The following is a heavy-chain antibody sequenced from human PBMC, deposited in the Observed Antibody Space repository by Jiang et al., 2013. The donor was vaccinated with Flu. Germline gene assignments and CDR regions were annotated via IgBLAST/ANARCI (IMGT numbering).Heavy chain of an antibody. D-gene: IGHD3-16*02. V-gene: IGHV3-21*01. Sequence: GLVKPGESLRLSCAASGFTFSSFAMNWVRQAPGKGLEWVSSISTSSSYIYYADSVKGRFTISRDNAKNSLYLQMDSLRADDTAVYYCARESFYNDHPTFDVWGQGTMVTV. CDR2: ISTSSSYI. CDR3: ARESFYNDHPTFDV. CDR1: GFTFSSFA. J-gene: IGHJ3*01.